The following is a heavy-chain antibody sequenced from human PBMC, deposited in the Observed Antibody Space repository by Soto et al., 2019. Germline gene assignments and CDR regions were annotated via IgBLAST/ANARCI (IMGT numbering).Heavy chain of an antibody. Sequence: QITLKESGPTLVKPTQTLTLTCTFSGFSLSTSGVGVGWIRQPPGKALEWLALIYWNDDKRYSPSLKSRLTITKDTSKNQVVLTMTNMDPVDTATYYCAHRLGRLAVAGPNWFDPWGQGTLVTVSS. CDR3: AHRLGRLAVAGPNWFDP. CDR2: IYWNDDK. V-gene: IGHV2-5*01. D-gene: IGHD6-19*01. J-gene: IGHJ5*02. CDR1: GFSLSTSGVG.